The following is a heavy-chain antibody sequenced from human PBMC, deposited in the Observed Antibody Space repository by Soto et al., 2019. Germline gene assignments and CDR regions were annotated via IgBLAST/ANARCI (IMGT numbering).Heavy chain of an antibody. CDR3: ARSPEMATIKYYFDY. D-gene: IGHD5-12*01. CDR2: IIPILGIA. J-gene: IGHJ4*02. CDR1: GGTFSSYT. Sequence: ASVKVSCKASGGTFSSYTISWVRQAPGQGLEWMGRIIPILGIANYAQKFQGRVTITADKSTSTAYMELSSLRSEDTAVYYCARSPEMATIKYYFDYWGKGTLVTVSS. V-gene: IGHV1-69*02.